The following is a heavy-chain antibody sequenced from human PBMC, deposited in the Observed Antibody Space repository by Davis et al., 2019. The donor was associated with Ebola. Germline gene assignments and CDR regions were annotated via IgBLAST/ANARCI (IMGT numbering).Heavy chain of an antibody. Sequence: ASVKVSCKASGYTFTNYYMHWVRQAPGQGLEWMGMINPNDGRTIYAQKFQGRVTITRDTSASTAYMELRSLRSDDTAVYYCARTPGQKYLQSFDYWAQGTLVTVSS. D-gene: IGHD4-11*01. CDR1: GYTFTNYY. V-gene: IGHV1-46*01. CDR2: INPNDGRT. J-gene: IGHJ4*02. CDR3: ARTPGQKYLQSFDY.